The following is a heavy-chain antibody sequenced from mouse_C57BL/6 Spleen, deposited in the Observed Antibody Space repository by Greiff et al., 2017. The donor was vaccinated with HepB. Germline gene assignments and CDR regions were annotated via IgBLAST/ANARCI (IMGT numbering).Heavy chain of an antibody. Sequence: VQLQQSGAELARPGASVKMSCKASGYTFTSYTMHWVKQRPGQGLEWIGYINPSSGYTKYNQKFKDKATLTADKSSSTAYMQLSSRTSEDSAVYYCAGDVGAWFAYWGQGTLVTVSA. CDR2: INPSSGYT. J-gene: IGHJ3*01. V-gene: IGHV1-4*01. CDR3: AGDVGAWFAY. CDR1: GYTFTSYT.